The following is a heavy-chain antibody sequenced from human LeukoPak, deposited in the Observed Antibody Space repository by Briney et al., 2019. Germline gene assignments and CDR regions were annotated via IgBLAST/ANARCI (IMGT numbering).Heavy chain of an antibody. CDR1: GGSISSYY. CDR3: ARQDFWSGYLGLGYFDY. CDR2: IYYSGST. D-gene: IGHD3-3*01. V-gene: IGHV4-59*08. Sequence: SETLSLTCTVPGGSISSYYWGWIRQPPGKGLEWIGYIYYSGSTNYNPSLKSRVTISVDTSKNQFSLKLSSVTAADTAVYYCARQDFWSGYLGLGYFDYWGQGTLVTVSS. J-gene: IGHJ4*02.